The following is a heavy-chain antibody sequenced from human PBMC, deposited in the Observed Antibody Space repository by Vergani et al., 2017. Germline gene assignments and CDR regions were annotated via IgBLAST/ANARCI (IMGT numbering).Heavy chain of an antibody. CDR1: GFTFSNYG. V-gene: IGHV3-33*01. J-gene: IGHJ4*02. CDR2: IWFDGSNK. CDR3: ARATPADIVVVPAAIPPLGY. D-gene: IGHD2-2*01. Sequence: QVQVVESGGGVVQPGRSLKLSCAASGFTFSNYGMHWVRQAPGKGLEWVAVIWFDGSNKYYADSVKGRFTISRHNSKNTLYLQMNSLRAEDTAVYYCARATPADIVVVPAAIPPLGYWGQGTLVTVSS.